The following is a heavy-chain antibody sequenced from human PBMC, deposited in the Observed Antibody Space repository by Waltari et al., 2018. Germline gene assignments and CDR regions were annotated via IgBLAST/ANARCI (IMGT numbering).Heavy chain of an antibody. CDR1: GGSFSGYY. J-gene: IGHJ4*02. CDR3: ARTLRWVTTPDY. V-gene: IGHV4-34*01. D-gene: IGHD4-17*01. Sequence: HVQLQQWGAGLLKPSETLSLTCAVYGGSFSGYYWSWIRQPPGKGLEWIGEINHSGSTNYNPSLKSRVTISVDTSKNQFSLKLSSVTAADTAVYYCARTLRWVTTPDYWGQGTLVTVSS. CDR2: INHSGST.